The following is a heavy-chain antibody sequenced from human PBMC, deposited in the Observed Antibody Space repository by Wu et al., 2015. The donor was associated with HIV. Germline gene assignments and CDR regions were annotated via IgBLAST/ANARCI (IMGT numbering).Heavy chain of an antibody. Sequence: QVHLVQSGGEVKKPGDSVKVSCKASGYTFTTYAISWVRQAPGQGLEWMGWISTYNGKTDYTQKVQGRVTLTTDTSTSTAYMELRSLTSDDTAMYYCAVMVRGVIIRRYFDYWGQGTLVIVSS. D-gene: IGHD3-10*01. J-gene: IGHJ4*02. CDR2: ISTYNGKT. CDR3: AVMVRGVIIRRYFDY. V-gene: IGHV1-18*01. CDR1: GYTFTTYA.